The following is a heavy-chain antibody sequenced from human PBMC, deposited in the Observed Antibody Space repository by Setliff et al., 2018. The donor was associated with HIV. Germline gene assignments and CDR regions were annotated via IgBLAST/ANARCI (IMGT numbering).Heavy chain of an antibody. CDR2: FIPIFGTA. Sequence: ASVKVSCKASGGPFGSYAISWVRQAPGQGLEWMGGFIPIFGTANYAQKFQGRVTITADESTSTAYMELSSLRSEDTAVYYCAKDRDYGDRGDAFDIWGQGTMVTGSS. CDR1: GGPFGSYA. J-gene: IGHJ3*02. D-gene: IGHD4-17*01. CDR3: AKDRDYGDRGDAFDI. V-gene: IGHV1-69*13.